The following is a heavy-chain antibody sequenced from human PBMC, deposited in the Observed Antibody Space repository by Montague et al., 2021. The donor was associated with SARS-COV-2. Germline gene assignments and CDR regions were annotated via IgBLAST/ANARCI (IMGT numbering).Heavy chain of an antibody. CDR2: IYFSGNT. J-gene: IGHJ3*01. CDR3: AREREGSDIFDL. D-gene: IGHD2-21*01. CDR1: GVSIMNYY. Sequence: SETLSLTCTVSGVSIMNYYWSWIRQSPGKGLEWIGYIYFSGNTNYNPSLKSRVPISVDPSSNQVSLRLTSVTAADTAVYFCAREREGSDIFDLWGQGTMVTVSS. V-gene: IGHV4-59*01.